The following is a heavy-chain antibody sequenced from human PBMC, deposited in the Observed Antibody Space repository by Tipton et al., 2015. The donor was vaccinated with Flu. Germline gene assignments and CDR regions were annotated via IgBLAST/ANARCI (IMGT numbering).Heavy chain of an antibody. Sequence: TLSLTCAVSGYSISSGYYWGWIRQPPGEGLEWIGSIYHSGSTYYNPSLKGRVTISVDTSKNQFSLKLSSVTAADTAVYYCARSTYYYGSGSSDYWGQGTLVTVSS. J-gene: IGHJ4*02. CDR2: IYHSGST. CDR1: GYSISSGYY. CDR3: ARSTYYYGSGSSDY. V-gene: IGHV4-38-2*01. D-gene: IGHD3-10*01.